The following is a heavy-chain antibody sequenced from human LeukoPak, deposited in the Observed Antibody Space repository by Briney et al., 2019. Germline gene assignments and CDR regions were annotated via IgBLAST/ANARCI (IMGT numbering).Heavy chain of an antibody. V-gene: IGHV4-34*01. CDR3: ARVRSPRYFDY. Sequence: PSETLSLTCAVYGGSFSGYYWSWIRQPPGKGLEWIGEINHSGSTNYNPSLKSRVTISVDTSENQFSLKLSSVTAADTAVYYCARVRSPRYFDYWGQGTLVTVSS. CDR1: GGSFSGYY. CDR2: INHSGST. J-gene: IGHJ4*02.